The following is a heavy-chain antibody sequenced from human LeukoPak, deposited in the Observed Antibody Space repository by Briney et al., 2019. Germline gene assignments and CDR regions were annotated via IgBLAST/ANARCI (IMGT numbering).Heavy chain of an antibody. V-gene: IGHV3-9*01. Sequence: HSGGSLRLSCAASGFTFDDYALHWVRQAPGKGLEWVSGIIWNSGSIDYADSVKGRFTISRDNTKNSLYLQMNSLRADDTAFYYCANAYGSGPYWYFDLWGRGTLVTVSS. CDR2: IIWNSGSI. CDR1: GFTFDDYA. D-gene: IGHD3-10*01. J-gene: IGHJ2*01. CDR3: ANAYGSGPYWYFDL.